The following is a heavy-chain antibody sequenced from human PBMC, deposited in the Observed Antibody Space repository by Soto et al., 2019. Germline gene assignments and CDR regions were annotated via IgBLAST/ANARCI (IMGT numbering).Heavy chain of an antibody. CDR2: MYPGDSDT. D-gene: IGHD6-13*01. Sequence: GESLKISCQGSGYSFTTYWIAWVRQMPGKGLEWMGSMYPGDSDTRYSPSFQGQVTISADKSISTAYLQWSSLKASDTAIYYCAREGVGAAGVLSSWGQGTLVTVSS. V-gene: IGHV5-51*01. J-gene: IGHJ5*02. CDR1: GYSFTTYW. CDR3: AREGVGAAGVLSS.